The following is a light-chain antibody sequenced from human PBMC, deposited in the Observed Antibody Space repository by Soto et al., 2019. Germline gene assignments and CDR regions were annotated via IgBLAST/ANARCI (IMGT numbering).Light chain of an antibody. CDR2: GAS. CDR3: QQYNNWPPIT. Sequence: EVVMTQSPATLSVSPGERATLSCRASQSVSSNLAWYQQKPGQAARLLIYGASTRATGIPARFSGNGSVTDFTLTISSLQSEDFAVYYCQQYNNWPPITFGQGTRLEIK. V-gene: IGKV3-15*01. CDR1: QSVSSN. J-gene: IGKJ5*01.